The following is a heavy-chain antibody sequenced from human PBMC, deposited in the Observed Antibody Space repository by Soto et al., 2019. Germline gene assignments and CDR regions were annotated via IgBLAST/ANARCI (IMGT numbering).Heavy chain of an antibody. CDR2: IYYSGST. CDR1: GGSISSGGYY. V-gene: IGHV4-31*03. D-gene: IGHD3-22*01. Sequence: LSLTCTVSGGSISSGGYYWSGIRQHPGKVLEWIGYIYYSGSTYYNPSLKSRVTISVDTSKNQFSLKLSSVTAADTAVYYCARSDYYDSSGIQAPYYSDYWGQGTLITVSS. J-gene: IGHJ4*02. CDR3: ARSDYYDSSGIQAPYYSDY.